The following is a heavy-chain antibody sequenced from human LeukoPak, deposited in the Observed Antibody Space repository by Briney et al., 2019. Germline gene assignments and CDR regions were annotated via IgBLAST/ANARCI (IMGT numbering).Heavy chain of an antibody. CDR1: GGSFSGYY. D-gene: IGHD2-2*01. CDR3: ARVPSNHDIVVVPAASRGEYYFDY. Sequence: SETLSLTCAVYGGSFSGYYWSWIRQPPGKGLEWIGEINHSGSTNYNPSLKSRVTISVDTSKNQFSLKLSSVTAADTAVYYCARVPSNHDIVVVPAASRGEYYFDYWGQGTLVTVSP. V-gene: IGHV4-34*01. CDR2: INHSGST. J-gene: IGHJ4*02.